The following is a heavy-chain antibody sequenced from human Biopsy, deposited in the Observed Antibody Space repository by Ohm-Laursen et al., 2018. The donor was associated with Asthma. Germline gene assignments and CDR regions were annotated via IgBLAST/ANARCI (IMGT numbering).Heavy chain of an antibody. CDR2: VNTGSGDT. V-gene: IGHV1-3*04. CDR1: GYNFISFA. D-gene: IGHD3-9*01. CDR3: ARTYYDFLTGQVKDVFGV. J-gene: IGHJ3*01. Sequence: ASVKVSCKASGYNFISFAIHWVRQAPGQRLEWMGWVNTGSGDTKYSQKFQGRVTITRDTSASTAYMELRSLRSEDTATYYRARTYYDFLTGQVKDVFGVWGQGTMVTVSS.